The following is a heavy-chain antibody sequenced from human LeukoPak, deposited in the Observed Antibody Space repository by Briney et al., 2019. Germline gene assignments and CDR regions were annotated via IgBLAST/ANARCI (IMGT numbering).Heavy chain of an antibody. V-gene: IGHV3-21*01. CDR2: ISSSSSYI. Sequence: GSLRLSCAASGFTFSSYSMNWVRQAPGKGLEWVSSISSSSSYIYYADSVKGRFTISRDNAKNSLYLQMNSLRAEDTAVYYCARDQGYCSSTSCYTGGFDYWGQGTLVTVSS. D-gene: IGHD2-2*02. J-gene: IGHJ4*02. CDR3: ARDQGYCSSTSCYTGGFDY. CDR1: GFTFSSYS.